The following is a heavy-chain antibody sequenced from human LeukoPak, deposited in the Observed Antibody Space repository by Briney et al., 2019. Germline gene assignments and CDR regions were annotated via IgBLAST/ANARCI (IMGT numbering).Heavy chain of an antibody. CDR1: GYIFTGQD. CDR3: ASYPRYSSSPPFDY. D-gene: IGHD6-19*01. J-gene: IGHJ4*02. CDR2: INPNTGDT. V-gene: IGHV1-2*02. Sequence: ASVKVSCKASGYIFTGQDMHWVRQAPGQGFEWMGWINPNTGDTNYAQKFQGRVTMTRDTTISAAFMELSRLTSDDTAMYFCASYPRYSSSPPFDYWGQGTLVTVSS.